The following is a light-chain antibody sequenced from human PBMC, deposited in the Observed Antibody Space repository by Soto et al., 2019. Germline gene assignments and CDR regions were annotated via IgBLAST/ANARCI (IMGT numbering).Light chain of an antibody. CDR3: QQHGISHIT. CDR1: QIISIN. V-gene: IGKV3-20*01. J-gene: IGKJ5*01. CDR2: GAS. Sequence: EIVLTQSPATLSVSPGERATLSCRASQIISINLAWYQQKPGQAPRLLIYGASTRATGVPDRFSGSGSGTDFTLTITRLEPDDSAVYYCQQHGISHITFGQGTRLEIK.